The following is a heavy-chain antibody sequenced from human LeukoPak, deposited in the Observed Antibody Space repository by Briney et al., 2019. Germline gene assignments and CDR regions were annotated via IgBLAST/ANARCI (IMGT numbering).Heavy chain of an antibody. CDR3: ERAGHYDCAWGSYRYTTGPIDY. Sequence: QPGGSLRLSCAASGFTFSSYWMSWVRQAPGKGLEWVANMKQDGSEKYYVDSVKGRFTISRDNAKNSLYLQMNSLRAEDTAVYYCERAGHYDCAWGSYRYTTGPIDYWGQGTLVTVSS. V-gene: IGHV3-7*01. D-gene: IGHD3-16*02. J-gene: IGHJ4*02. CDR1: GFTFSSYW. CDR2: MKQDGSEK.